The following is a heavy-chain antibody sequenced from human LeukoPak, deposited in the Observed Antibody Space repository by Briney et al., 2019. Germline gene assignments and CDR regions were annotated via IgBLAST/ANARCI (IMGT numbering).Heavy chain of an antibody. CDR1: GFTFGDYA. D-gene: IGHD3-9*01. CDR2: IRSKAYGGTT. CDR3: TRDLSVWLLTFDY. Sequence: GGSLRLSCTASGFTFGDYAMSWVRQAPGKGLEWVGFIRSKAYGGTTEYAASVKDRFTISRDDSKSIAYLQMNSLKTEDTAVYYCTRDLSVWLLTFDYWGQGTLVTVSS. J-gene: IGHJ4*02. V-gene: IGHV3-49*04.